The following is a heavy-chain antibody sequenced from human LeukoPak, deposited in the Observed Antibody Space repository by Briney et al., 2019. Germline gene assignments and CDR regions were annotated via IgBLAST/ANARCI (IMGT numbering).Heavy chain of an antibody. V-gene: IGHV3-74*01. D-gene: IGHD3-10*01. CDR3: ARDIVSGSGSLDY. CDR1: RFRFSNYW. CDR2: VKSDGSNP. Sequence: GGSLRLSCAASRFRFSNYWMHSVRQAPGKGLVWVSRVKSDGSNPSYADSVKGRFTISRDNAENMLYLQMNTLGAEDTAVYYCARDIVSGSGSLDYWGQGTLVTVSS. J-gene: IGHJ4*02.